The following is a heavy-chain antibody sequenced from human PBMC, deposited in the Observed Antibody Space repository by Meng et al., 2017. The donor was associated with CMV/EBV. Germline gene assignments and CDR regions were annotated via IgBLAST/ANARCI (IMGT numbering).Heavy chain of an antibody. J-gene: IGHJ4*02. CDR3: ARDSAVAGVVDY. V-gene: IGHV4-39*07. CDR1: GGSISSSSYY. Sequence: LREAGPGRVKPSETLSLTCTVSGGSISSSSYYWGWIRQPPGKGLEWIGSIYYSGSTYYNPSLKSRVTISVDTSKNQFSLKLSSVTAADTAVYYCARDSAVAGVVDYWGQGTLVTVSS. CDR2: IYYSGST. D-gene: IGHD6-19*01.